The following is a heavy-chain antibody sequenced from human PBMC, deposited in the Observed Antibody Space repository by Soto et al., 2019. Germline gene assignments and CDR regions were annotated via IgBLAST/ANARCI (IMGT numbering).Heavy chain of an antibody. CDR1: GGSISSYY. V-gene: IGHV4-59*01. J-gene: IGHJ4*02. CDR3: AREAPYGETTYFDY. CDR2: IYYSGST. D-gene: IGHD4-17*01. Sequence: QVQLQESGPGLVKPSETLSLTCTVSGGSISSYYWSWIRQPPGKGLEWIGYIYYSGSTNYNPSLKSRVTISVDTSKNQFSPKLSSVTAADTAVYYCAREAPYGETTYFDYWGQGTLVTVSS.